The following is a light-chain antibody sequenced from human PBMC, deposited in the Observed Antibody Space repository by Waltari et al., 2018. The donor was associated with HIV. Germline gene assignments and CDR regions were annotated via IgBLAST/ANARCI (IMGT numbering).Light chain of an antibody. V-gene: IGLV2-14*03. CDR3: SSYGSGSTLVV. J-gene: IGLJ3*02. Sequence: QSALTQPASVSWSPGQSITIPCSGTVTDIGTYDHVSWYQQHTGRAPKLLLYAVSNRPSGVSNRFYASKAGNTAALTISGLQSDDEADYYCSSYGSGSTLVVFGGGTKVTVL. CDR2: AVS. CDR1: VTDIGTYDH.